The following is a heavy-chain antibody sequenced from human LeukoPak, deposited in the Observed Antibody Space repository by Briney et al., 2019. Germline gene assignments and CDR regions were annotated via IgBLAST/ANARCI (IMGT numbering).Heavy chain of an antibody. Sequence: GGSLRLSCAASGFTVSGNYISWLRQAPGKGLEWVSVVYSGVSTYYADSVKGRFTISRDSSKNTLYLQMDSLRAEDTAVYYCARLRETTVTRDDSYYYMDVWGKGATVTVSS. J-gene: IGHJ6*03. CDR3: ARLRETTVTRDDSYYYMDV. CDR2: VYSGVST. V-gene: IGHV3-53*01. CDR1: GFTVSGNY. D-gene: IGHD4-17*01.